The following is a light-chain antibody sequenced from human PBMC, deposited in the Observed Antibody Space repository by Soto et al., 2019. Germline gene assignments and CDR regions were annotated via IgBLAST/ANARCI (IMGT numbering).Light chain of an antibody. CDR1: SSDVGSFNL. V-gene: IGLV2-23*02. CDR3: CSYASDATYI. CDR2: DVT. J-gene: IGLJ2*01. Sequence: SALTQPASVSGSPGQSITISCTGTSSDVGSFNLVSWFQQYPGKVPKVMIYDVTKRPSGVSDRFSGSKSDNTASLTISGLQAEDEAEYYCCSYASDATYIFGGGTKVTVL.